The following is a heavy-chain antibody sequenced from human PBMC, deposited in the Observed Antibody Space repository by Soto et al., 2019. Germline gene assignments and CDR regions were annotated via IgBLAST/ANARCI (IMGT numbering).Heavy chain of an antibody. V-gene: IGHV3-30-3*01. CDR3: ARYIVVVTATYAFDI. J-gene: IGHJ3*02. CDR2: ISYDGSNK. Sequence: QVQLVESGGGVVQPGRSLRLSCAASGFTFSSYDMHWVRQAPGKGLEWVAVISYDGSNKYYADSVKGRFTISRDNSKNTLYLQMNSLRAEDTAVYYCARYIVVVTATYAFDIWGQGTMVTVSS. CDR1: GFTFSSYD. D-gene: IGHD2-21*02.